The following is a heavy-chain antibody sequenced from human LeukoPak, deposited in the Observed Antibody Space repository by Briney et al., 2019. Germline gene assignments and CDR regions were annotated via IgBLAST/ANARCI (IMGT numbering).Heavy chain of an antibody. CDR2: INPNSGGT. CDR1: GYAFTAYY. J-gene: IGHJ4*02. CDR3: ARRPYSSAIDY. Sequence: ASLKVSCKASGYAFTAYYMHWVRQAPGKGLEWMGWINPNSGGTNYAQKFQGRVTMTRDTSISTAYMELSRLRSDDTAVYYCARRPYSSAIDYWGQGTLVTVSS. D-gene: IGHD6-25*01. V-gene: IGHV1-2*02.